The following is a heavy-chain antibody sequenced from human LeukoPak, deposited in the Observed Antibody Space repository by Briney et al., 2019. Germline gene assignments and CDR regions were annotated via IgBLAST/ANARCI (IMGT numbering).Heavy chain of an antibody. CDR3: ARDVRGGYHDY. Sequence: GGSLRLSCAASGFIFSRYWMHWVRQAPGKGLVWVSYIKSDGSTTKYADSVKGRFTISRDNAKNTLYLHMNSLRAEDTAVYYCARDVRGGYHDYWGQGTLVTVSS. V-gene: IGHV3-74*01. CDR2: IKSDGSTT. J-gene: IGHJ4*02. CDR1: GFIFSRYW. D-gene: IGHD5-18*01.